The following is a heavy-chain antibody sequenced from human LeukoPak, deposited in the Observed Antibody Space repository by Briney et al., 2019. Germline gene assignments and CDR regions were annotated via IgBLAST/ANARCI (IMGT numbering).Heavy chain of an antibody. CDR1: GFTFSSYA. V-gene: IGHV3-30-3*01. D-gene: IGHD5-18*01. CDR3: ARAGIQLWTNYFDY. CDR2: ISYDGSNK. Sequence: GGSLRLSCAASGFTFSSYAMHWVRQAPGKGLEWVAVISYDGSNKYYADSVKGRFPISRDNSKNTLYLKMNSLRAEDTAVYYCARAGIQLWTNYFDYWGQGTLVTVSS. J-gene: IGHJ4*02.